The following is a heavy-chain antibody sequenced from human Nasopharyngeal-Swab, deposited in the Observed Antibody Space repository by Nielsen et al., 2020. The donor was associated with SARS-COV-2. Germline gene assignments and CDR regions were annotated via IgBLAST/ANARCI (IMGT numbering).Heavy chain of an antibody. V-gene: IGHV3-15*07. J-gene: IGHJ6*03. D-gene: IGHD6-19*01. CDR1: GFTSSNAW. CDR2: IKSKTDGGTT. CDR3: TTEYSSGWYAVYYYYMDV. Sequence: GESLKISCAASGFTSSNAWMNWVRQAPGKGLEWVGRIKSKTDGGTTDYAAPVKGRFTISRDDSKNTLYLQMNSLKTEDTAVYYCTTEYSSGWYAVYYYYMDVWGKGTTVTVSS.